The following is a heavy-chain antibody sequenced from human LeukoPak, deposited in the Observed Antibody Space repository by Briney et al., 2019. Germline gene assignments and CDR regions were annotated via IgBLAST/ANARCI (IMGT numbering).Heavy chain of an antibody. Sequence: ASVTVSCKASGYTLTNYGMNWVRQAPGQGLEWMGWINTNTGNPTYAQGFTGRFVFSLDTSVSTAYLQISSLKAEDTAVYYCARIPGSGWYQIFDYWGQGTLVTVSS. CDR1: GYTLTNYG. D-gene: IGHD6-19*01. J-gene: IGHJ4*02. CDR2: INTNTGNP. CDR3: ARIPGSGWYQIFDY. V-gene: IGHV7-4-1*02.